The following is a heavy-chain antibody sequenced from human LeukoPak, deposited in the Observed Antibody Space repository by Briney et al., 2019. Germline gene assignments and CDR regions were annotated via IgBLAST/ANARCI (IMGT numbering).Heavy chain of an antibody. CDR3: TGGGSGYAYYYAMDV. Sequence: TGGSLRLSCTASGFSFSSYWIHWVRQVPGRGLVWVARINSDGSSTHFADSVKGRFTISRDNAKNTLYLQMNSLKAEDTAVYYCTGGGSGYAYYYAMDVWGQGTTVTVSS. V-gene: IGHV3-74*01. J-gene: IGHJ6*02. D-gene: IGHD5-12*01. CDR2: INSDGSST. CDR1: GFSFSSYW.